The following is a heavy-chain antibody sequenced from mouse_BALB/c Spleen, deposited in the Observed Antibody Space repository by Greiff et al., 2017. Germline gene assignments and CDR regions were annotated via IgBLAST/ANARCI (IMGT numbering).Heavy chain of an antibody. Sequence: EVKVVESGGGLVQPGGSRKLSCAASGFTFSSFGMHWVRQAPEKGLEWVAYISSGSSTIYYADTVKGRFTISRDNPKNTLFLQMTSLRSEDTARYYCARAGNYYGSSSWYFDVWGAGTTVTVSS. CDR2: ISSGSSTI. D-gene: IGHD1-1*01. CDR3: ARAGNYYGSSSWYFDV. V-gene: IGHV5-17*02. J-gene: IGHJ1*01. CDR1: GFTFSSFG.